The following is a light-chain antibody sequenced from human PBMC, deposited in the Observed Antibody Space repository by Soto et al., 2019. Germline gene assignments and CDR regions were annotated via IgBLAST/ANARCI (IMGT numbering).Light chain of an antibody. CDR3: LQYYDYRT. J-gene: IGKJ1*01. V-gene: IGKV1-5*03. Sequence: DIQLTQSPSTLSASVGDRVTITCRASQTITNLLAWFQQKPGKAPEILIYKASSLQSGVPSRFSGSGSGTEFTLTISSLQPDDSATYYCLQYYDYRTFGQGTQGGYQ. CDR2: KAS. CDR1: QTITNL.